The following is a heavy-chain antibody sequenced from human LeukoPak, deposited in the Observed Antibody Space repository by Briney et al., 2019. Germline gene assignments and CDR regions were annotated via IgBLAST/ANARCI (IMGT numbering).Heavy chain of an antibody. CDR1: GYTFNSYG. CDR3: ARDSYDILTGYLDP. D-gene: IGHD3-9*01. Sequence: ASLKVSCKASGYTFNSYGISWVRQAPGQGLEWMGWVSAYNGHTNYAQKFQGRVTMTRDTSVSTAYMELSRLRSDDTAVYYCARDSYDILTGYLDPWGQGTLVTVSS. J-gene: IGHJ5*02. V-gene: IGHV1-18*01. CDR2: VSAYNGHT.